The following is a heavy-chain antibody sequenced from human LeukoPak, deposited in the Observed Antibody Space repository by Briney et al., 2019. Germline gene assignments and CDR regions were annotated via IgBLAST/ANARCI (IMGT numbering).Heavy chain of an antibody. CDR1: GYTFTSYG. Sequence: ASVKVSCKASGYTFTSYGISWVRQAPGQGLEWMGWISAYNGNTNYAQKLQGRVTMTTDTSTSTAYMELSSLRSEDTAVYYCARMYGSGSYGGFDPWGQGTLVTVSS. CDR2: ISAYNGNT. V-gene: IGHV1-18*01. CDR3: ARMYGSGSYGGFDP. D-gene: IGHD3-10*01. J-gene: IGHJ5*02.